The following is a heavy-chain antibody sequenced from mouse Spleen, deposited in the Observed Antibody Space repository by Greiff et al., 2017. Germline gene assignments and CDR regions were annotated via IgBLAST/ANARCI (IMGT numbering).Heavy chain of an antibody. CDR3: ARSPLTPYAMDY. V-gene: IGHV1-80*01. D-gene: IGHD1-1*01. J-gene: IGHJ4*01. CDR1: GYAFSSYW. Sequence: VKLMESGAELVKPGASVKISCKASGYAFSSYWMNWVKQRPGKGLEWIGQIYPGDGDTNYNGKFKGKATLTADKSSSTAYMQLSSLTSEDSAVYFCARSPLTPYAMDYWGQGTSVTVSS. CDR2: IYPGDGDT.